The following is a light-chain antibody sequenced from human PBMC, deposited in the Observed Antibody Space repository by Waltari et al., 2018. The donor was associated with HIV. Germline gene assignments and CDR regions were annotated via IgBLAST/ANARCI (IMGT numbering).Light chain of an antibody. CDR1: SSDVGGYNY. J-gene: IGLJ1*01. Sequence: QSALTQPASVSGSPGQSITISCTGTSSDVGGYNYVSWYQQHPGKAPKLRIYEVSNRHSGVSNRVAGYKSGNTASLTISGLQAEDEADYYCSSYTSSSTLYVFGTGTKVTVL. CDR2: EVS. V-gene: IGLV2-14*01. CDR3: SSYTSSSTLYV.